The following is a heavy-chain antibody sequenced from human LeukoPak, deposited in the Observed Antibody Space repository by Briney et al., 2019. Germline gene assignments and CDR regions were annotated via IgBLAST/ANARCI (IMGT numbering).Heavy chain of an antibody. CDR2: IYHTGPT. V-gene: IGHV4-30-2*01. D-gene: IGHD2-2*01. CDR1: GGSINSGGYY. Sequence: PSQTLSLTCTVSGGSINSGGYYWSWVRQPPGKGLEWIGEIYHTGPTNYNPSLKSRVTISVDKSKNQFSLKLSSVSAADTAVYYCARGDCSSTSCYEYFQHWGQGALVTVSS. CDR3: ARGDCSSTSCYEYFQH. J-gene: IGHJ1*01.